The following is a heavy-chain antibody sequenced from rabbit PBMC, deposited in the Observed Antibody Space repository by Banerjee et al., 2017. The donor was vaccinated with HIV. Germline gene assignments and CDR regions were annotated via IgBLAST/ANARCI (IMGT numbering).Heavy chain of an antibody. D-gene: IGHD1-1*01. V-gene: IGHV1S45*01. CDR3: ARYHSTSGYVNL. Sequence: QEQLEESGGDLVKPGGTLTLTCKASGFSFSSGYDMCWVRQAPGKGLEWIACIYSGDGKTYYAGWAKGRFTISKTSSTTVDLKMPSLTAADTATYFCARYHSTSGYVNLWGQGTLVTVS. CDR1: GFSFSSGYD. J-gene: IGHJ4*01. CDR2: IYSGDGKT.